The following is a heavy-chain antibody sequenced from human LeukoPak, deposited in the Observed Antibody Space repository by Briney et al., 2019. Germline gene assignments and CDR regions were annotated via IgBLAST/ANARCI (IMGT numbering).Heavy chain of an antibody. CDR2: VWSDGSET. D-gene: IGHD6-19*01. CDR3: ARDPHSNGWLFDY. J-gene: IGHJ4*02. V-gene: IGHV3-33*01. CDR1: GFTFRNYG. Sequence: PGGSLRLSCAASGFTFRNYGMHWVRQAPGEGLEWVALVWSDGSETYYADSVKGRFTISRDNSKNTLYLQMNSLRAEDTAVYYCARDPHSNGWLFDYWGQGTLVSVSS.